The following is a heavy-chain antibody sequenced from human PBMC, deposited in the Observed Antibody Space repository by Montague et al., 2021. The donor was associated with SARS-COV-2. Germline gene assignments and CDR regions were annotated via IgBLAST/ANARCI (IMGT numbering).Heavy chain of an antibody. Sequence: SETLSLTCTVSGDSMNNYYWSWIRQPPGKGLEWIGYINYSGSTHYNPSXXSRVTLSKDTSKNQFSLRLTSVTAADTAMYFCARAPIYRSSWYAYSDYWGQGTLVTVSS. D-gene: IGHD6-13*01. V-gene: IGHV4-59*01. CDR2: INYSGST. CDR1: GDSMNNYY. J-gene: IGHJ4*02. CDR3: ARAPIYRSSWYAYSDY.